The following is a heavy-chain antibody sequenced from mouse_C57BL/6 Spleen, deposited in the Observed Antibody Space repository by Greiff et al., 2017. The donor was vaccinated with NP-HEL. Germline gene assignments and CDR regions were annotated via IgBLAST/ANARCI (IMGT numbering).Heavy chain of an antibody. V-gene: IGHV1-66*01. CDR2: IYPGSGNT. J-gene: IGHJ2*01. Sequence: VKLMESGPELVKPGASVKISCKASGYSFTSYYIHWVKQRPGQGLEWIGWIYPGSGNTKYNEKFKGKATLTADTSSSTAYMQLSSLTSEDSAVYYCAREGTVTGYGDYFDDWGQGTTLTVSS. CDR3: AREGTVTGYGDYFDD. CDR1: GYSFTSYY. D-gene: IGHD2-13*01.